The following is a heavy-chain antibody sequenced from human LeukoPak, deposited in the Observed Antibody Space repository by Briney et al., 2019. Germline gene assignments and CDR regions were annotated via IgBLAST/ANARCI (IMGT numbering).Heavy chain of an antibody. CDR3: ARLVGAPYYFDY. D-gene: IGHD1-26*01. Sequence: KPSETLSLTRTVSGGSISSYYWSWIRQPPGKGLEWIGYIYYSGSTNYNPSLKSRVTISVDTSKNQFSLKLSSVTAADTAVYYCARLVGAPYYFDYWGQGTLVTVSS. CDR2: IYYSGST. J-gene: IGHJ4*02. CDR1: GGSISSYY. V-gene: IGHV4-59*01.